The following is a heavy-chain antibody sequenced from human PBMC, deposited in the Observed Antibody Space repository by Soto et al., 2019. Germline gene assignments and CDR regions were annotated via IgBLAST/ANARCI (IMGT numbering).Heavy chain of an antibody. CDR2: INAHSGGT. V-gene: IGHV1-2*02. Sequence: ASVKVSCKASGYTFTGYYIHWLRQAPGQGLEWMGWINAHSGGTEYAQKFQGRVTLTRDTSIATAYLTLTSLTSDDTALYYCAKDLTRQLAYWLDPWGQGTQVTAPQ. J-gene: IGHJ5*02. CDR1: GYTFTGYY. D-gene: IGHD6-6*01. CDR3: AKDLTRQLAYWLDP.